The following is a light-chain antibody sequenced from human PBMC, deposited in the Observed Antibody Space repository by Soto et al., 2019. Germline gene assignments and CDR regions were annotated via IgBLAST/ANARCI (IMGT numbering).Light chain of an antibody. CDR1: SSDVGGYNF. Sequence: QSVLTQPRSVSGSPGQSVTISCTGTSSDVGGYNFVSWYQHHPGKAPKLMIYDVSKRPSGVPDRFSGSKSGSTASLTISGLXXXXXXXYYCCSYAGSYTLVFGGGTKVTVL. CDR2: DVS. CDR3: CSYAGSYTLV. J-gene: IGLJ3*02. V-gene: IGLV2-11*01.